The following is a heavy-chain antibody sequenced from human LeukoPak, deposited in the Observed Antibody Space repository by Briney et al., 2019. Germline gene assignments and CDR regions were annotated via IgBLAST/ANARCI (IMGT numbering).Heavy chain of an antibody. CDR2: ISYDGSDK. CDR1: GFTFSTYA. V-gene: IGHV3-30*14. CDR3: GRASRLGGGYCSTTRCYIYHY. D-gene: IGHD2-2*02. J-gene: IGHJ4*02. Sequence: PGGSLRLSCAASGFTFSTYAMHWVRQAPGEGLEWVAVISYDGSDKYYADSVKGRFTIYRDNCKNTLYLQLNSLTAEDTAIYCCGRASRLGGGYCSTTRCYIYHYWGQGTLVTVPS.